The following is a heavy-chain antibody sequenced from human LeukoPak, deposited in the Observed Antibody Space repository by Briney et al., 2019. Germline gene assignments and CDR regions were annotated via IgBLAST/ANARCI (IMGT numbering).Heavy chain of an antibody. D-gene: IGHD3-16*01. Sequence: PGGSLRLSCAASGFSFSDHHMSWVRQVPGKGLEWLAYISRDGNIIVYADSVKGRFIISRDNAKQSVYLEMTSLRPEDTAAYYCARYVLLMDYWGQGTLVTVSS. J-gene: IGHJ4*02. V-gene: IGHV3-11*01. CDR3: ARYVLLMDY. CDR1: GFSFSDHH. CDR2: ISRDGNII.